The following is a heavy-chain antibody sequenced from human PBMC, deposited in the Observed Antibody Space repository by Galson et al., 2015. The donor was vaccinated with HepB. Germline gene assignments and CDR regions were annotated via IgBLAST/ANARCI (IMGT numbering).Heavy chain of an antibody. V-gene: IGHV1-18*01. D-gene: IGHD2-15*01. CDR2: INPYNRET. J-gene: IGHJ5*02. CDR3: ARGALVGVVGGSQNNWFAP. Sequence: QSGAEVKKPGASVKVSCKASGYTFSSYSITWVRQAPGQGLEWMAWINPYNRETHFARKFQGRVTLTTNTFTSTAYMELRSLRSDDTAFYYCARGALVGVVGGSQNNWFAPWGQGTLVTVSS. CDR1: GYTFSSYS.